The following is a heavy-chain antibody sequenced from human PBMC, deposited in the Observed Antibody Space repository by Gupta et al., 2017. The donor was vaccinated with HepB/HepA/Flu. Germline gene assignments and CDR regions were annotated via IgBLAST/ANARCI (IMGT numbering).Heavy chain of an antibody. J-gene: IGHJ5*02. Sequence: QVQLQESGPGLVKPSGTLSLTCAVSGGSISSSNWWSGVRQPPGEGLAWVGEIYHSGSTNYNPSLKSRVTISVDKSKNQFSLKLSSVTAADTAVYYCAREVAAAASGAAKNNWFDPWGQGTLVTVSS. CDR1: GGSISSSNW. CDR3: AREVAAAASGAAKNNWFDP. V-gene: IGHV4-4*02. CDR2: IYHSGST. D-gene: IGHD6-13*01.